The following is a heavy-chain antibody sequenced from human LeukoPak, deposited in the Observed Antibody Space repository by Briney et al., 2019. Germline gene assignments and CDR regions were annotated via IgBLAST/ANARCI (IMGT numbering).Heavy chain of an antibody. Sequence: SETLSLTCTVSGGSISSYYWSWIRQPAGKGLERIGRIYTSGSTNYNPSLKSRVTMSVDTSKNQFSLKLSSVTAADTAVYYCARDRYSSSWYDYWGQGTLVTVSS. CDR1: GGSISSYY. J-gene: IGHJ4*02. CDR2: IYTSGST. V-gene: IGHV4-4*07. D-gene: IGHD6-13*01. CDR3: ARDRYSSSWYDY.